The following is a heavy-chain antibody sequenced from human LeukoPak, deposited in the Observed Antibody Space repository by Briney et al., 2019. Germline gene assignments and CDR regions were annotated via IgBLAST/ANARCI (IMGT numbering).Heavy chain of an antibody. CDR3: ARDPIAVAGA. V-gene: IGHV3-53*01. D-gene: IGHD6-19*01. J-gene: IGHJ4*02. CDR2: IYSGGST. CDR1: GFTVSSNY. Sequence: GGSLSLSCAASGFTVSSNYMSWVRQAPGKGLEWVSVIYSGGSTYYADSVKGRFTISRDNSKNTLYLQMNSLRAEDTAVYYCARDPIAVAGAWGQGTLVTVSS.